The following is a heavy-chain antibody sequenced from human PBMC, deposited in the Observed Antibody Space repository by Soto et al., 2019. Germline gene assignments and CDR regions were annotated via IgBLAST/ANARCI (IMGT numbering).Heavy chain of an antibody. V-gene: IGHV1-69*13. J-gene: IGHJ6*02. D-gene: IGHD2-15*01. CDR1: GGTFSSYA. CDR3: ASRGGQAAPGYYYGMDV. CDR2: IIPIFGTA. Sequence: GASVKVSCKASGGTFSSYAISWVRQAPGQGLEWMGGIIPIFGTANYAQKFQGRVTITADESTSTAYMELSSLRSEDTAVYYCASRGGQAAPGYYYGMDVWGQGTTVTVSS.